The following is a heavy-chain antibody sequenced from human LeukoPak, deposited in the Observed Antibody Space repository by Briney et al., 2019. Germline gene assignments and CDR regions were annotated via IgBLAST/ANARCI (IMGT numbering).Heavy chain of an antibody. D-gene: IGHD1-26*01. V-gene: IGHV4-34*01. Sequence: SETLSLTCAVYGGSFSGYYWSWIRQPPGKGLEWIGEINHSGSTNYNPSLKSRVTISVDTSKNQFSLKLSSVTAADTAVYYCARSRERISRDFGYWGQGTLVTVSS. CDR2: INHSGST. CDR3: ARSRERISRDFGY. J-gene: IGHJ4*02. CDR1: GGSFSGYY.